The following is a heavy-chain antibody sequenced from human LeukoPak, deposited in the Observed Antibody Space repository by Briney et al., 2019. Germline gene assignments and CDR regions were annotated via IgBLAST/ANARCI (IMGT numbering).Heavy chain of an antibody. D-gene: IGHD3-22*01. CDR2: ISSSSSYI. CDR1: GFTFSSYS. J-gene: IGHJ3*02. V-gene: IGHV3-21*01. Sequence: GGSLRLSCAASGFTFSSYSMNWVRQAPGKGLEWVSCISSSSSYIYYADSVKGRFTISRDNAENSLYLQMNSLRAEDTAVYYCARALNYYDSGGYYYGAFDIWGQGTMVTVSS. CDR3: ARALNYYDSGGYYYGAFDI.